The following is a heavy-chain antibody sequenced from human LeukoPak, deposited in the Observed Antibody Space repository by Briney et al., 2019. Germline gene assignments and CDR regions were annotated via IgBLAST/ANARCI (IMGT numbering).Heavy chain of an antibody. D-gene: IGHD3-22*01. J-gene: IGHJ3*02. Sequence: SETLSLTCTVPGYSISSGYYWGWIRQPPGKGLEWIGEINHSGSTNYNPSLKSRVTISVDTSKNQFPLKLSSVTAADTAVYYCASSGDYYDSSGYYLDAFDIWGQGTMVTVSS. CDR3: ASSGDYYDSSGYYLDAFDI. V-gene: IGHV4-38-2*02. CDR1: GYSISSGYY. CDR2: INHSGST.